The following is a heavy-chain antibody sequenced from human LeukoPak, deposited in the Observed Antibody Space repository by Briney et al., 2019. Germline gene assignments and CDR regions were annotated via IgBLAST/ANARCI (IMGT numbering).Heavy chain of an antibody. Sequence: PGESLTLSCAASGFTFSDYHMTWIRQAPGKGLGWVSYISGSSSNTNYADSVKGRFPISRDNAKNSLYLQMNRLRVEDTAVYYCARVNPTNSGFYAYWCQGTLVTVSS. CDR2: ISGSSSNT. CDR1: GFTFSDYH. CDR3: ARVNPTNSGFYAY. V-gene: IGHV3-11*06. J-gene: IGHJ4*02. D-gene: IGHD3-22*01.